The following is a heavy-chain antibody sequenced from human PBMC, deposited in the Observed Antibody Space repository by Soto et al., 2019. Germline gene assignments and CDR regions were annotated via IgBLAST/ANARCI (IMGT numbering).Heavy chain of an antibody. J-gene: IGHJ6*02. CDR3: ARGGGGYYYYGMDV. V-gene: IGHV3-23*01. D-gene: IGHD2-15*01. CDR1: GFTFSSYA. Sequence: PGGSLRLSCAASGFTFSSYAMTWVRQAPGKGLEWVSIVSYNGGDTYYADSVKGRFTISRDNSKDTVDLQMNSLRAEDTAVYYCARGGGGYYYYGMDVWGQGTTVTVSS. CDR2: VSYNGGDT.